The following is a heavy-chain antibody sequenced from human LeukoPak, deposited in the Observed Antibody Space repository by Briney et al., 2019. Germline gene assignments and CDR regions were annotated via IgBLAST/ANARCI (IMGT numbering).Heavy chain of an antibody. CDR2: IYYSGST. V-gene: IGHV4-39*01. Sequence: SETLSLTCLVSGGSISSSSYYWGWIRQPPGKGLEWIGSIYYSGSTYYNPSLKSRVTISVDTSKNQFSLKLSSVTAADTAVYYCATQGRSTQVFQVWGQGTLVTVSS. D-gene: IGHD2-8*01. CDR3: ATQGRSTQVFQV. CDR1: GGSISSSSYY. J-gene: IGHJ4*02.